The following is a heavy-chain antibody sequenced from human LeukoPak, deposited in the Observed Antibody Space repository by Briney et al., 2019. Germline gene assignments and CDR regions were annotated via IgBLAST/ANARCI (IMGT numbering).Heavy chain of an antibody. CDR2: IYENGGTT. CDR3: AKAGRIAGYDV. CDR1: GFTFRSHA. J-gene: IGHJ6*02. Sequence: GGSLRLSCVGSGFTFRSHAMSWVRQAPEKGLEFVSGIYENGGTTYYADSAKGRFTISRDNSKNTLYLQMNSLRAEDTAVYYCAKAGRIAGYDVWGQGTTVTVS. V-gene: IGHV3-23*01. D-gene: IGHD6-13*01.